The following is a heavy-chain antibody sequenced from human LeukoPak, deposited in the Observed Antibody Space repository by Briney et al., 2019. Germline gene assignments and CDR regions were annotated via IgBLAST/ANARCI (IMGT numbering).Heavy chain of an antibody. D-gene: IGHD3-3*01. V-gene: IGHV4-59*08. CDR1: GGSISSYY. Sequence: SETLSLTCTVSGGSISSYYWSWIRQPPGKGLEWIGYIYYSGSTNYNPSLKSRVTISVDTSRNQFSLKLSSVTAADTAVYYCAGPTIFGVVIYWGQGTLVTVSS. CDR2: IYYSGST. CDR3: AGPTIFGVVIY. J-gene: IGHJ4*02.